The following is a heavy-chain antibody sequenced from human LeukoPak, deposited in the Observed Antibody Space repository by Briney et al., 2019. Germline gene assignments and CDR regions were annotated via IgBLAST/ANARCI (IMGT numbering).Heavy chain of an antibody. CDR3: ARDRYYDILTGIFDY. CDR2: IYHSGST. CDR1: GGSISSSNW. Sequence: SSETVSLTCAGSGGSISSSNWWSWVRQPPGKGLEWIGEIYHSGSTNYNPSLKSRVTISVDKSKNQFSLKLSSVTAADTAVYYCARDRYYDILTGIFDYWGQGTLVTVSS. V-gene: IGHV4-4*02. J-gene: IGHJ4*02. D-gene: IGHD3-9*01.